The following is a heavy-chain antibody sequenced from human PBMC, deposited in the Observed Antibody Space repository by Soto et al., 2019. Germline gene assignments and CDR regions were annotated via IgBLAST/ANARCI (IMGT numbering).Heavy chain of an antibody. D-gene: IGHD3-9*01. Sequence: SETLSLTCTVSVGSISSSSYYWGWIRQPPGKGLEWIGSIYYSGSTYYNPSLKSRVTISVDTSKNQFSLKLGSVTAADTAVYYCARAPRIRYFDWLLHFDYWGQGTLVTVSS. CDR2: IYYSGST. CDR3: ARAPRIRYFDWLLHFDY. V-gene: IGHV4-39*01. CDR1: VGSISSSSYY. J-gene: IGHJ4*02.